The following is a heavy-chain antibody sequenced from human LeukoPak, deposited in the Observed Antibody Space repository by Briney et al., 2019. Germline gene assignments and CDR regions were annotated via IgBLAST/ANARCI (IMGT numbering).Heavy chain of an antibody. J-gene: IGHJ4*02. D-gene: IGHD1-20*01. Sequence: ASVKVSCKASGYTFTSYGISWVRQAPGQGLEWMGWISAYNGNTNYEQKLQGRVNMTKDTSTSTAYMELRSLRSDDTAWYYCARTINWNDAIDHSDYWGQGTLVTVSS. V-gene: IGHV1-18*01. CDR2: ISAYNGNT. CDR1: GYTFTSYG. CDR3: ARTINWNDAIDHSDY.